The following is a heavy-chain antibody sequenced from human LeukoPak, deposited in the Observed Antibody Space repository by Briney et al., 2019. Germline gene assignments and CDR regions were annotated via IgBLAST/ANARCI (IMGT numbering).Heavy chain of an antibody. Sequence: ASVKVSCKVSGYTLTELSMHWVRQAPGKGLEWMGGFDPEDGETIYAQKFQGRVTMTEDTSTDTAYMELSSLRSEDTAVYYCAKSPKKSLTFDYWGQGTLVTVSS. J-gene: IGHJ4*02. V-gene: IGHV1-24*01. CDR1: GYTLTELS. CDR2: FDPEDGET. CDR3: AKSPKKSLTFDY.